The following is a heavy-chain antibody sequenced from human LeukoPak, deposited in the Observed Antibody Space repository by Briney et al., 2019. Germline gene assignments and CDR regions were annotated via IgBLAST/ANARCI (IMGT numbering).Heavy chain of an antibody. J-gene: IGHJ4*02. CDR2: IKRKTDGGTT. V-gene: IGHV3-15*01. D-gene: IGHD4-23*01. CDR3: TKTTTVVTPFDY. CDR1: GFTFSNAW. Sequence: GGSLRLSCAASGFTFSNAWMRWVRQAPGKGLEWVGRIKRKTDGGTTDYAAPVKGRFTISRDDSKNTPYLQMNSLKTEDTAVYYCTKTTTVVTPFDYWGQGTLVTVSS.